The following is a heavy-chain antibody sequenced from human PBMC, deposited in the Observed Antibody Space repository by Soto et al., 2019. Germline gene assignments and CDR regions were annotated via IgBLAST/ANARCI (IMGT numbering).Heavy chain of an antibody. CDR3: AKDSDREYFQH. J-gene: IGHJ1*01. CDR1: GLTLSSYG. CDR2: SSASDGGA. Sequence: GESLRLSCAASGLTLSSYGMSWVRQAPEKGLEWVSGSSASDGGAYYADSVKGRFTISRDNSENTLYLQMNSLRVEDTAVYYCAKDSDREYFQHWGQGTLVTVSS. V-gene: IGHV3-23*01. D-gene: IGHD3-10*01.